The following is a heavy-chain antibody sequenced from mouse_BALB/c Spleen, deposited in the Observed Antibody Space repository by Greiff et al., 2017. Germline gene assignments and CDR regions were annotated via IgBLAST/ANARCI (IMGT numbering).Heavy chain of an antibody. J-gene: IGHJ3*01. CDR2: IWAGGST. CDR1: GFSLTSYG. CDR3: ARDPWFAY. V-gene: IGHV2-9*02. Sequence: VQLLESGPGLVAPSQSLSITCTVSGFSLTSYGVHWVRQPPGKGLEWLGVIWAGGSTNYNSALMSRLSISKDNSKSQVFLKMNSLQTDDTAMYYCARDPWFAYWGQGTLGTVSA.